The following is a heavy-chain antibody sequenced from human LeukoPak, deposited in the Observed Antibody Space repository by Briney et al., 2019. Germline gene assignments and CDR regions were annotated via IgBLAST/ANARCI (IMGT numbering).Heavy chain of an antibody. CDR3: AKGYDGSVIPDY. Sequence: PGGSLRLSCAASGFTFINYAMSWVRQAPGKGLEWVSGISVSGGSTYYAGSVKGRFTISRDTSKNTVYLQMNSLRAEDTALYYCAKGYDGSVIPDYWGQGALVTVSS. CDR1: GFTFINYA. D-gene: IGHD3-22*01. J-gene: IGHJ4*02. CDR2: ISVSGGST. V-gene: IGHV3-23*01.